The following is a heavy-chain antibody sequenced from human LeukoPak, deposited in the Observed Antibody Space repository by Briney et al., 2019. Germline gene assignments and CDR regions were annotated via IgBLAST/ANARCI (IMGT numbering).Heavy chain of an antibody. V-gene: IGHV1-8*03. Sequence: ASVKVSCKASGYTFTSYDINWVRQATGQGLEWMGWMNPNSGNTGYAQKFQGRVTITRNTSISTAYMELSSLRSEDTAVYYCAGQGGSSVGAFDIWGQGTMVTVSS. J-gene: IGHJ3*02. CDR3: AGQGGSSVGAFDI. CDR2: MNPNSGNT. CDR1: GYTFTSYD. D-gene: IGHD1-26*01.